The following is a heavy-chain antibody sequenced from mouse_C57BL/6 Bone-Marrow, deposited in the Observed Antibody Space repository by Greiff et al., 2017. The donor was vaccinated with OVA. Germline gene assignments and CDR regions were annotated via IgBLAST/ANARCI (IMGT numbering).Heavy chain of an antibody. Sequence: QVQLQQSGAELVRPGTSVKVSCKASGYAFTNYLIEWVKQRPGQGLEWIGVINPGSGGTNYNEKFKGKATLTADKSSSTAYMQLSSLTSEDSAVYYCARRAYDGYYGVRYFDDWGQGTTLTVSS. V-gene: IGHV1-54*01. D-gene: IGHD2-3*01. CDR1: GYAFTNYL. CDR2: INPGSGGT. J-gene: IGHJ2*01. CDR3: ARRAYDGYYGVRYFDD.